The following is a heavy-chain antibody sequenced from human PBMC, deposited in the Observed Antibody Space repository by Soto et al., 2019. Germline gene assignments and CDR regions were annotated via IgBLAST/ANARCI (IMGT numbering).Heavy chain of an antibody. D-gene: IGHD5-12*01. J-gene: IGHJ4*02. CDR3: ARSSVATAFDY. V-gene: IGHV4-39*01. Sequence: SETLSLTCTVSGGSISSSSYYWGWIRQPPGKGLEWIGSIYYSGSTYYNPSLKSRVTISVDTSKNQFSLKLSSVTAADTAVYYCARSSVATAFDYWGQGTLVTVSS. CDR1: GGSISSSSYY. CDR2: IYYSGST.